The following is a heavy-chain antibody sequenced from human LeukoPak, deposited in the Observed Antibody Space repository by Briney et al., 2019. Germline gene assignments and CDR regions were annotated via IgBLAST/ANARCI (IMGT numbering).Heavy chain of an antibody. J-gene: IGHJ4*02. CDR3: AIMLTTTNINY. D-gene: IGHD3-16*01. V-gene: IGHV1-2*02. Sequence: ASVKVSCKASGYTFTSYDINWVRQATGQGLEWMGWINPNSGGTNFAQKFQGRVTMTRDTSISTAYLELSSLRSDDTAVYYCAIMLTTTNINYWGQGTLVTVSS. CDR2: INPNSGGT. CDR1: GYTFTSYD.